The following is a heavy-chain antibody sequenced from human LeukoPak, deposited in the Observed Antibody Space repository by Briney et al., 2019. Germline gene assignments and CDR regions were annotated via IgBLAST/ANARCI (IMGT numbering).Heavy chain of an antibody. Sequence: PGGSLRLSCAASGFTFSSYAMSWVRQAPGKGLEWVLAISGSGGSTYYADSVKGRFTISRDNSKNTLYPQMNSLRAEDTAVYYCAKFLPTHIVVANYYFDYWGQGTLVTVSS. CDR1: GFTFSSYA. CDR2: ISGSGGST. D-gene: IGHD2-21*01. V-gene: IGHV3-23*01. J-gene: IGHJ4*02. CDR3: AKFLPTHIVVANYYFDY.